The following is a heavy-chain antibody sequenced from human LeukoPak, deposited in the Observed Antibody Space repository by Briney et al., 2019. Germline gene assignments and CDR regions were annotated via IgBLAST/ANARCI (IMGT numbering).Heavy chain of an antibody. Sequence: ASVKVFCKASGYTFTSYGVTWVRQAPGQGLEWMGWISGYNGNTKYAQKFQGRVTMTTDTSTSTAYMELRSLRSDDTAVYSCARDVNGGGVITSVDSWGQGTLVTVSS. D-gene: IGHD7-27*01. CDR1: GYTFTSYG. CDR3: ARDVNGGGVITSVDS. CDR2: ISGYNGNT. V-gene: IGHV1-18*01. J-gene: IGHJ4*02.